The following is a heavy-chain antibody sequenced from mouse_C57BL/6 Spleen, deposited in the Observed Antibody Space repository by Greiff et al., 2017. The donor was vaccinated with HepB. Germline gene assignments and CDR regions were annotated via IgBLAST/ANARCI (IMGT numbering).Heavy chain of an antibody. CDR1: GYTFTDYY. CDR2: INPYNGGT. V-gene: IGHV1-19*01. Sequence: EVKLQESGPVLVKPGASVKMSCKASGYTFTDYYMNWVKQSHGKSLEWIGVINPYNGGTSYNQKFKGKATLTVDKSSSTAYMELNSLTSEDSAVYYCASTYYYGSSFDYWGQGTTLTGSS. CDR3: ASTYYYGSSFDY. J-gene: IGHJ2*01. D-gene: IGHD1-1*01.